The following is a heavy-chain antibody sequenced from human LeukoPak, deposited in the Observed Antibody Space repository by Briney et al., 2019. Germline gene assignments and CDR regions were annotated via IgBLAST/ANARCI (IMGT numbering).Heavy chain of an antibody. V-gene: IGHV1-18*01. Sequence: ASVKVSCKASGYTFTSYGISWVRQAPGQGLEWMGWISAYNGNTNYAQKLQGRVTMTTDTSTSTAYMELRSLRSDDTAVYYCARELTTATTSLSLDYWGQGTLVTVSS. D-gene: IGHD4-17*01. CDR2: ISAYNGNT. J-gene: IGHJ4*02. CDR3: ARELTTATTSLSLDY. CDR1: GYTFTSYG.